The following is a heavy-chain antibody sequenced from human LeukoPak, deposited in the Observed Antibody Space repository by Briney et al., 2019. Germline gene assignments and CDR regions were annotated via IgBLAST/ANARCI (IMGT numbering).Heavy chain of an antibody. V-gene: IGHV3-53*04. Sequence: PGGSLRLSCAASGXTVSTNYMSWVRQAPGKGLEWVSLIFSGGTTYYADSVTGRFTISRHSSNSTLHLQMNSLGPEDTAVYYCARAGSLGYYFDYWGRGTLVTVSS. D-gene: IGHD3-16*02. CDR3: ARAGSLGYYFDY. CDR2: IFSGGTT. J-gene: IGHJ4*02. CDR1: GXTVSTNY.